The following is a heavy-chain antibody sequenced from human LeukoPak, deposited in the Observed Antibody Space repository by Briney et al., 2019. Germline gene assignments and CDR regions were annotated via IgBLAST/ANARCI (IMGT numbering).Heavy chain of an antibody. Sequence: GGSLRLSCIASGFSFSGHWMHWARQLPGKGLVWVSRISPTGSTTSYADSVKGRFTVSRDNAKNTLYLQVNNLRAEDTAVYYCTRENYVPDSWGQGTLVTVSS. CDR1: GFSFSGHW. CDR3: TRENYVPDS. CDR2: ISPTGSTT. J-gene: IGHJ5*02. D-gene: IGHD3-10*02. V-gene: IGHV3-74*01.